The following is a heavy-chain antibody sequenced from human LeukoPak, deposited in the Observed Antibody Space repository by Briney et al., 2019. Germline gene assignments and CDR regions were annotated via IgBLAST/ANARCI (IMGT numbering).Heavy chain of an antibody. V-gene: IGHV4-39*07. J-gene: IGHJ1*01. D-gene: IGHD6-13*01. Sequence: VSGGSISSSSYYWGWIRQPPGKGLEWIGSIYYSGSTYYNPSLKSRVTISIDTSKNQFSLKLSSVTAADTAVYYCARTSSSSSWYYFQHWGQGTLVTVSS. CDR1: GGSISSSSYY. CDR3: ARTSSSSSWYYFQH. CDR2: IYYSGST.